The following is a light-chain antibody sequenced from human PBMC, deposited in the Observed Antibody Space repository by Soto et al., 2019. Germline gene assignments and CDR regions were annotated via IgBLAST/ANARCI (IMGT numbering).Light chain of an antibody. CDR3: AAWDNSLNGLV. V-gene: IGLV1-44*01. CDR1: SSNIGRNN. Sequence: QSVLTQPPSASGTPGQRVTISCSRSSSNIGRNNVNWYQQLPGTAPKLLIDTNSQRPSGVPDRFSGSKSGTSASLAISGLQSEDEADYYCAAWDNSLNGLVFGGGTQLTVL. J-gene: IGLJ2*01. CDR2: TNS.